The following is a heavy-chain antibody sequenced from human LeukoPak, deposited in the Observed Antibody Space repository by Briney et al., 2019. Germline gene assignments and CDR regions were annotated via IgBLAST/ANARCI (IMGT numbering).Heavy chain of an antibody. Sequence: GGSLRLSCSASGFTFSSYAMHWVRQAPGKGLEYVSTISGNGGTTYYADSVKGRFTISRDNSKNTMYLQMSSLRAEDTAVCYCVNFGTYGSGTYYNGPLGAFDIWGQGTMVTVSS. CDR1: GFTFSSYA. CDR2: ISGNGGTT. D-gene: IGHD3-10*01. CDR3: VNFGTYGSGTYYNGPLGAFDI. J-gene: IGHJ3*02. V-gene: IGHV3-64D*06.